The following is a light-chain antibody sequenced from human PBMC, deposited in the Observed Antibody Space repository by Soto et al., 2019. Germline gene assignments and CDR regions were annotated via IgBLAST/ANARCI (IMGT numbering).Light chain of an antibody. V-gene: IGKV1-5*03. CDR3: QQYVSYPLT. CDR1: QRIGTW. CDR2: KAS. J-gene: IGKJ4*01. Sequence: DIQMTQSTSTLSAFIGDRVTITCRASQRIGTWLAWYHKKPGKAPKLLISKASSLEIGVPSRFSGSGSGTEFTLTISSLQPDDVATYSCQQYVSYPLTFGGGTKVDI.